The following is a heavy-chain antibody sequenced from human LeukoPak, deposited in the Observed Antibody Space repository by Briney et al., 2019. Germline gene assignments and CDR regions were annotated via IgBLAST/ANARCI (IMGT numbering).Heavy chain of an antibody. D-gene: IGHD2-15*01. Sequence: PGGSLRLSCAASGFIFSSYAMSWVRQAPGKGLEWVSAISSSGGRTYYADSVKGRFTISRDNSKSTLYLQMNSLRAEDTAVYYRAKGYCSGGSCYSGLFDYWGQGTLVTVSS. CDR3: AKGYCSGGSCYSGLFDY. J-gene: IGHJ4*02. CDR1: GFIFSSYA. V-gene: IGHV3-23*01. CDR2: ISSSGGRT.